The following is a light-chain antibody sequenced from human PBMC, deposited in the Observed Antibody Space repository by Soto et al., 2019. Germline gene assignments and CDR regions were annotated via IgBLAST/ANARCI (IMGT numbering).Light chain of an antibody. J-gene: IGLJ2*01. CDR1: SNDVGAYNY. CDR3: SSYTSSNTRVV. V-gene: IGLV2-14*01. Sequence: QSVLTQPASVSGSPGQSITISCTGTSNDVGAYNYVSWYQQHPDKAPKLMIYEVTNRPSGVSNRFSGSKSGNTASLIISGLQAEDEADYYCSSYTSSNTRVVFGGGTQLTVL. CDR2: EVT.